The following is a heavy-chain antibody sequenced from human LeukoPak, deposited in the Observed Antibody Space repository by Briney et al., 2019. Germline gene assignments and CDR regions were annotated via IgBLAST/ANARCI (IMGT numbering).Heavy chain of an antibody. V-gene: IGHV3-7*01. CDR3: ARGDHEY. Sequence: PGGSLRLSCATSGFTFSSNWMSWVRHVPGRGLDWVANIKPDGSAQYYAASVKGRFTVSRDNAKNSLYLQMNSLRVEDTAVYYCARGDHEYWGQGTLVTVSS. CDR2: IKPDGSAQ. CDR1: GFTFSSNW. J-gene: IGHJ4*02.